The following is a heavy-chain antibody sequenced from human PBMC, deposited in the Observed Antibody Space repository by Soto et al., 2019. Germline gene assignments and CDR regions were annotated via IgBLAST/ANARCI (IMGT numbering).Heavy chain of an antibody. CDR2: ISGSGGST. J-gene: IGHJ6*03. V-gene: IGHV3-23*01. D-gene: IGHD4-17*01. CDR1: GFTFSSYA. Sequence: EVQLLESGGGLVQPGGSLRLSCAASGFTFSSYAMSWVRQAPGKGLEWVSAISGSGGSTYYADSVKGRFTISRDNSKNTPYLQMNSLRAEDTAVYYCAKDPSYGDYYYYYYMDVWGKGTTVTVSS. CDR3: AKDPSYGDYYYYYYMDV.